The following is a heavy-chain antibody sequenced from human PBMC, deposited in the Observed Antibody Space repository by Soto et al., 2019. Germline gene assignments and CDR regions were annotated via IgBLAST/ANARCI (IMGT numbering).Heavy chain of an antibody. J-gene: IGHJ4*02. D-gene: IGHD5-12*01. Sequence: QVQLVQSGAEVKKPGSSVKVSCKASGDTFSNHAINWVRQAPGQGLAWVGGIIPIFGTANYAQKFQGRVTITADESTSTASMELSSLRSEDTAVYFCARNAGGATILYYFDYWGRGTLVTVSS. CDR2: IIPIFGTA. CDR1: GDTFSNHA. V-gene: IGHV1-69*01. CDR3: ARNAGGATILYYFDY.